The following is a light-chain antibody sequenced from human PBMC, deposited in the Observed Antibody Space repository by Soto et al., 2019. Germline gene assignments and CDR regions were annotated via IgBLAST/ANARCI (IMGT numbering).Light chain of an antibody. Sequence: EIVLTQSPGTLSLSPGERATLSCRASQSVSSSYLAWYQQKPGQAPRLLIYGASSRATGIPDRFSGSGSGTDFPLTISRLEPKDFAVYYCQQYGSSPYTLGQGTKLEIK. J-gene: IGKJ2*01. V-gene: IGKV3-20*01. CDR3: QQYGSSPYT. CDR1: QSVSSSY. CDR2: GAS.